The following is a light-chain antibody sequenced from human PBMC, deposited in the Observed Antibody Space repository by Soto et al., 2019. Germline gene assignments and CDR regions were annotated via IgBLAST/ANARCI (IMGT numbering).Light chain of an antibody. CDR2: AND. CDR3: AVWEDNRRGL. Sequence: QSVLTQPPSVSGTPGQRVTISCSGSRSNIGGNAVTWYQQVPGTAPKLLIYANDQRPSGISDRFSGSKSSTSASLAISGLQSEDEADYYCAVWEDNRRGLFGGGTKRTVL. J-gene: IGLJ2*01. CDR1: RSNIGGNA. V-gene: IGLV1-44*01.